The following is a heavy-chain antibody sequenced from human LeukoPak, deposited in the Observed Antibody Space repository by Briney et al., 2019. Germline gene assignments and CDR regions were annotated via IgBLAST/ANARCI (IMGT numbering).Heavy chain of an antibody. CDR3: AKDREYSSSSFFDY. Sequence: PGESLRLSCAASGFTFSSYAMSWVRQAPGKGLEWVSAISGSGGSTYYADSVKGRFTISRDNSKHTLYLQMNSLRAEDTAVYYCAKDREYSSSSFFDYWGQGTLVTVSS. D-gene: IGHD6-6*01. V-gene: IGHV3-23*01. CDR2: ISGSGGST. CDR1: GFTFSSYA. J-gene: IGHJ4*02.